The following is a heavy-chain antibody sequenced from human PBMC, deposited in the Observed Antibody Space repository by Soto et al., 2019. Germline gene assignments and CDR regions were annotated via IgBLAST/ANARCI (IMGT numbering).Heavy chain of an antibody. CDR2: TRNKANSYTT. Sequence: GGSLRLSCAASGVTFSDHYMDWVRQAPGKGLEWVGRTRNKANSYTTEYAASVKGRFTISRDDSKNSLYLQMNSLKTEDTAVYYCARGHAMSGYDYGFDYWGQGTLVTVSS. D-gene: IGHD5-12*01. CDR1: GVTFSDHY. J-gene: IGHJ4*02. CDR3: ARGHAMSGYDYGFDY. V-gene: IGHV3-72*01.